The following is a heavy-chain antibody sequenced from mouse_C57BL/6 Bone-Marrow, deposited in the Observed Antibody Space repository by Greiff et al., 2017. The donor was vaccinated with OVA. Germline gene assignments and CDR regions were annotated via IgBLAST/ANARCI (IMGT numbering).Heavy chain of an antibody. V-gene: IGHV3-5*01. CDR3: AREPFYYGSSYWYFDV. CDR1: GISITTGNYR. J-gene: IGHJ1*03. CDR2: IYYSGTI. Sequence: VQLQQSGPGLVKPSQTVFLTCTVTGISITTGNYRWSWIRQFPGNKLEWIGYIYYSGTITYNPSLTSRTTITRDTPKNQFFLEMNSLTAEDTATYYCAREPFYYGSSYWYFDVWGTGTTVTVSS. D-gene: IGHD1-1*01.